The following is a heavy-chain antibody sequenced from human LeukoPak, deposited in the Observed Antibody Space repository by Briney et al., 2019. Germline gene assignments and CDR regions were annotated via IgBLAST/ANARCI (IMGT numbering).Heavy chain of an antibody. V-gene: IGHV3-23*01. J-gene: IGHJ6*02. CDR2: ISDNGVTR. CDR1: GFTFSSYS. CDR3: AKAPAPYYYYYGMDV. Sequence: GGSLRLSCAASGFTFSSYSMNWVRQAPGKGLEWVSSISDNGVTRYYADSVKGRFTISRDNSDNTVYLQMNSLRAEDTAIYYCAKAPAPYYYYYGMDVWGQGTAVTVYS.